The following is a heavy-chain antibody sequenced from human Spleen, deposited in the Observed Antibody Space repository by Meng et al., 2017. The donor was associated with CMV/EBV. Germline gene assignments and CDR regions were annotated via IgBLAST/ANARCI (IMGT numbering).Heavy chain of an antibody. CDR2: MHYSGTT. Sequence: GSISSGVYYWGWIRQLPGKGLEWIAYMHYSGTTYYNPSLKSRVTISIDTSRNQFSLKLSSVTAADTAVYYCASYYFDTSGPSNWFDSWGQGTLVTVSS. D-gene: IGHD3-22*01. V-gene: IGHV4-31*02. CDR1: GSISSGVYY. J-gene: IGHJ5*01. CDR3: ASYYFDTSGPSNWFDS.